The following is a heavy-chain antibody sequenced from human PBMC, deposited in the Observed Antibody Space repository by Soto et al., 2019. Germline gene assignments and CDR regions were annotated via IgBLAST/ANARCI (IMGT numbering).Heavy chain of an antibody. V-gene: IGHV1-18*04. J-gene: IGHJ4*02. CDR3: ASGGGWLWDYYSSSCYYSFDY. CDR2: ISAYNGNT. D-gene: IGHD3-22*01. Sequence: QVQLVQSGAEVKKPGASVKVSCKASGYTFTSYGISWVRQAPGQGLEWMGWISAYNGNTNYAKKLQGRVTMTTDTSMSTAYMERRSLISDDTAGYYCASGGGWLWDYYSSSCYYSFDYWGQGTLVTVSS. CDR1: GYTFTSYG.